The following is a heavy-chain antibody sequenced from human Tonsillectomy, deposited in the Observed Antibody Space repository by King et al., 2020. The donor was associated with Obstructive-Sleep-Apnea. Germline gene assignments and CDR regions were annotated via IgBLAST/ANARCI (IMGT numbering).Heavy chain of an antibody. V-gene: IGHV4-30-4*01. CDR1: GGSISSGDYY. D-gene: IGHD3-10*01. Sequence: VQLQESGPGLVKPSQTLSLTCTVSGGSISSGDYYWRWIRQPPGKGLEWIGYIYYSGSTYYNPSLKSRVTISVDTSKNQFSLKLSSVTAADTAVYYCARVRRITMIRGVSTYNYYGMDVWGQGTTVTVSS. J-gene: IGHJ6*02. CDR3: ARVRRITMIRGVSTYNYYGMDV. CDR2: IYYSGST.